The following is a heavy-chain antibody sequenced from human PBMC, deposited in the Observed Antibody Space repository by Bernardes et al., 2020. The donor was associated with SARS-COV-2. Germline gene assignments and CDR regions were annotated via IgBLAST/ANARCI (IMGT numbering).Heavy chain of an antibody. J-gene: IGHJ4*02. CDR3: VRTNGATYFDY. CDR1: GFIVRSYY. V-gene: IGHV3-66*01. D-gene: IGHD2-8*01. CDR2: IYSGGAR. Sequence: VGSLRLSCAASGFIVRSYYMNWVRQAPGKGLEWVSVIYSGGARYYAESVMGRFTISRDNSKNTLYLQMKSLRVEDTAMYYCVRTNGATYFDYWGQGTLVTVSS.